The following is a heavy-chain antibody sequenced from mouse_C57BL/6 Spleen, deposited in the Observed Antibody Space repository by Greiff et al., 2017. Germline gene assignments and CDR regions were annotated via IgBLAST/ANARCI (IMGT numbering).Heavy chain of an antibody. V-gene: IGHV1-9*01. CDR1: GYTFTGYW. CDR2: ILPGSGST. CDR3: ARYSNWYFDV. J-gene: IGHJ1*03. Sequence: QVQLQQSGAELMKPGASVKLSCKATGYTFTGYWIEWVKQRPGHGLEWIGEILPGSGSTNSNEKFKGKATFTADTSSNTAYMQLSSLTTEDSAIYYCARYSNWYFDVWGTGTTVTGSS.